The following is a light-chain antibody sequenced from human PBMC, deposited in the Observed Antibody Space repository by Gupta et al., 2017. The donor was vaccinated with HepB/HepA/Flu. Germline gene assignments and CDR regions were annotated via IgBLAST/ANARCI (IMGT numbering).Light chain of an antibody. Sequence: EIVLTQSPGTLSLSPGERATLSCMASQSVISNYLAWYQQKPGQAPRLLIYGASSRATGIPDRFSGSGSGTDFTLTISRLEPEDFAVYYCQQYGSSPPTFGQGTKVEI. J-gene: IGKJ1*01. CDR3: QQYGSSPPT. V-gene: IGKV3-20*01. CDR2: GAS. CDR1: QSVISNY.